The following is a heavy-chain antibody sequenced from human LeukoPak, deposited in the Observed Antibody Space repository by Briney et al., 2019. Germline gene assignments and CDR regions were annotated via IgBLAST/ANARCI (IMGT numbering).Heavy chain of an antibody. J-gene: IGHJ4*02. Sequence: PGGSLRLSCAASGFTFSSYEMNWVRQAPGKGLEWISYISSSGSSIYYVDSVKGRFTISRDNAKNSLYLQMNSLRAEDTAVYYCARDRSPYDSSGYFDYWGQGTLVTVSS. CDR1: GFTFSSYE. CDR2: ISSSGSSI. CDR3: ARDRSPYDSSGYFDY. V-gene: IGHV3-48*03. D-gene: IGHD3-22*01.